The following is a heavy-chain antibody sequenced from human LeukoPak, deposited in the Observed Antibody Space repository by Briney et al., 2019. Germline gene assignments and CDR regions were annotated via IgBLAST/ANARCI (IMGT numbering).Heavy chain of an antibody. V-gene: IGHV3-49*03. CDR1: GFTFGDYA. D-gene: IGHD1-26*01. CDR2: IRSKTYGGTG. CDR3: TRSESGTYKGGFDF. Sequence: GGSLRLSCTASGFTFGDYAMNWFRQAPGKGLEWVGFIRSKTYGGTGEYAASVKGRFTISRDDSKSIAHLQMNSLETEDTAVYYCTRSESGTYKGGFDFWGQGTLVTVSS. J-gene: IGHJ4*02.